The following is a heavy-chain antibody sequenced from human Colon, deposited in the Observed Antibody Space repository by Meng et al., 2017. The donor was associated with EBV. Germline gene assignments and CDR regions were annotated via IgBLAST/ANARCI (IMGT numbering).Heavy chain of an antibody. Sequence: QVQLQESGPGLVKPSXXPSPTCPVSGGSISSGNHYWSWIRQHPGKGLEYIGYIYYSGSTYYNPSLKSRVIISVDTSKNQFSLRLNSVTAADTAVYYCASLYGDSSVWYLDLWGRGTLVTVSS. J-gene: IGHJ2*01. CDR3: ASLYGDSSVWYLDL. CDR1: GGSISSGNHY. V-gene: IGHV4-31*03. D-gene: IGHD4-17*01. CDR2: IYYSGST.